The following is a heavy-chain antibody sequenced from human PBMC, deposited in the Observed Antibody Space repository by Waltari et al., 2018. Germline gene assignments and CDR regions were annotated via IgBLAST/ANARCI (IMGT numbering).Heavy chain of an antibody. Sequence: QLQLQESGPGLVKPSETLSLTCTVSGGSISSSSYYWGWIRQPPGKGLEWIGSIYYSGSTYYNPSLKSRVTISVDTSKNQFSLKLSSVTAADTAVDYCARSTRYYYGSGSLFDYWGQGTLVTVSS. J-gene: IGHJ4*02. CDR2: IYYSGST. D-gene: IGHD3-10*01. V-gene: IGHV4-39*07. CDR3: ARSTRYYYGSGSLFDY. CDR1: GGSISSSSYY.